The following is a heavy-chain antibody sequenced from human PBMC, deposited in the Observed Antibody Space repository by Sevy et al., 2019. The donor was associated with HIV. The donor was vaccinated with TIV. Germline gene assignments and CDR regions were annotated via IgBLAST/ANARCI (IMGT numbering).Heavy chain of an antibody. D-gene: IGHD3-9*01. V-gene: IGHV3-23*01. CDR2: ISGSGGST. CDR1: GFTFSSYA. Sequence: GGSLRLSCAASGFTFSSYAISWVRQAPGKGLEWVSSISGSGGSTYYADSVKGRFTISRDNSKNTLYQQMNSLRAEDTAVYAGAKYHGHRYDSLTRLDYWGQGTLVTVSS. J-gene: IGHJ4*02. CDR3: AKYHGHRYDSLTRLDY.